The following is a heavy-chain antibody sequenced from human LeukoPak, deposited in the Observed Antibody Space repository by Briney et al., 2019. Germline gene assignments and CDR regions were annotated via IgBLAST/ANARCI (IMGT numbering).Heavy chain of an antibody. Sequence: PGGTLRLSCAASGFTFSSHGMSWVRQAPGKGLEWVSAISGSGGSTYYADSVKGRFTISRDNSKNTLYLQMNSLRAEDTAVYYCAKGWLRLDYWGQGTLVTVSS. V-gene: IGHV3-23*01. J-gene: IGHJ4*02. CDR1: GFTFSSHG. D-gene: IGHD5-12*01. CDR3: AKGWLRLDY. CDR2: ISGSGGST.